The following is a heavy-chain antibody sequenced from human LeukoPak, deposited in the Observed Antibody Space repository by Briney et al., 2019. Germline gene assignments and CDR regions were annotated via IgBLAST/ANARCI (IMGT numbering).Heavy chain of an antibody. V-gene: IGHV4-39*01. CDR3: GGITMIVVATPDAFDI. Sequence: KSSETLSLTCTVSGGSISSSSYYWGWIRQPPGKGLEWIGSIHYSGSTYYNPSLKSRVTISVDTSKNQFSLKLSSVTAADTAVYYCGGITMIVVATPDAFDIWGQGTMVTVSS. CDR2: IHYSGST. J-gene: IGHJ3*02. CDR1: GGSISSSSYY. D-gene: IGHD3-22*01.